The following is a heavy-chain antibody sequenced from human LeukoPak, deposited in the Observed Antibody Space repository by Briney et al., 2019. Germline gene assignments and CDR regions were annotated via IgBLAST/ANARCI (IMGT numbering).Heavy chain of an antibody. CDR3: HLFGYYYDSSGSPNAFDI. J-gene: IGHJ3*02. Sequence: ASVKVSCKASGYTFTSYDINWVRKATGQGLEWMGWMNPNSGNTGYAQKFQGRVTMTRNTSISTAYMELSSLRSEDTAVYYCHLFGYYYDSSGSPNAFDIWGQGTMVTVSS. CDR1: GYTFTSYD. V-gene: IGHV1-8*01. D-gene: IGHD3-22*01. CDR2: MNPNSGNT.